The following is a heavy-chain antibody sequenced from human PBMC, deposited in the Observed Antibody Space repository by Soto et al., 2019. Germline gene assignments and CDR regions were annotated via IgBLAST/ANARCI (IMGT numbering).Heavy chain of an antibody. J-gene: IGHJ6*03. CDR3: AKDGAWKYDCWSGPDYYYYMDV. CDR1: GFTFDDYA. D-gene: IGHD3-3*01. CDR2: ISWNSGSI. Sequence: PGGSLRLSCAASGFTFDDYAMHWARQAPGKGLEWVSGISWNSGSIGYADSVKGRFTISRDNAKNSLYLQMNSLRAEDTALYYCAKDGAWKYDCWSGPDYYYYMDVWGKGTTVTVSS. V-gene: IGHV3-9*01.